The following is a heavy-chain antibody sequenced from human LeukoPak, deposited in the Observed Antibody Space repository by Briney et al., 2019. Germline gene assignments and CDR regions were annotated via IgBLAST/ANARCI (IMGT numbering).Heavy chain of an antibody. CDR2: IIPIFGTA. Sequence: ASVKVSCKASGYTFTGYYMHWVRQAPGQGLEWMGGIIPIFGTANYAQKFQGRVTITTDESTSTAYMELSSLRSEDTAVYYCAREGVNYYDSSGYYYFDYWGQGTLVTVSS. CDR1: GYTFTGYY. V-gene: IGHV1-69*05. CDR3: AREGVNYYDSSGYYYFDY. J-gene: IGHJ4*02. D-gene: IGHD3-22*01.